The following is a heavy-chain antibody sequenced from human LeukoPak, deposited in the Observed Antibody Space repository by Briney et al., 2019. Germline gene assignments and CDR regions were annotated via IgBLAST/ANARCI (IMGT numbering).Heavy chain of an antibody. D-gene: IGHD3-9*01. CDR3: IRDHSLRYFDWLLSEYDY. V-gene: IGHV3-49*03. CDR1: GFTFGDYA. Sequence: GGSLRLSCTASGFTFGDYAMSWFRQAPGKGLEWVGFIRSKAYGGTTEYAASVKGRFTISRDDSKSIAYLQMNSLKTEDTAVYYCIRDHSLRYFDWLLSEYDYWGQGTLVTVSS. CDR2: IRSKAYGGTT. J-gene: IGHJ4*02.